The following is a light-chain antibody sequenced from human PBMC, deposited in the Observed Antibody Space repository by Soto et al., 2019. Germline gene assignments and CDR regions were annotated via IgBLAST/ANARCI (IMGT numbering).Light chain of an antibody. V-gene: IGLV2-14*03. J-gene: IGLJ1*01. CDR1: SSDVGGYNY. CDR3: CSYTTSNTRQIV. CDR2: DVS. Sequence: QAVVTQPASVSGSPGQSITISCTGTSSDVGGYNYVSWYQQHPGKAPKFMIYDVSSRPSGVSNRFSGSKSGNTASLTISGLQAEDEADYYCCSYTTSNTRQIVFGTGTKLTVL.